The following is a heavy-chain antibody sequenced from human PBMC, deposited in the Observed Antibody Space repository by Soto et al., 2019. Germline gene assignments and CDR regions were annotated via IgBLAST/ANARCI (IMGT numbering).Heavy chain of an antibody. D-gene: IGHD2-15*01. Sequence: QVQLVQSGAEVKKPGASVKVSCEASGYTFTSYAMHWVRQAPGQRLEWMGWINAGNGNTKYSLKFQGRVTITRDTSASTAYMELSSLRSEDTAVYFSARWVCSPGSCDYWGLGWYFDRWGRGTLVTVSS. CDR2: INAGNGNT. V-gene: IGHV1-3*01. CDR1: GYTFTSYA. J-gene: IGHJ2*01. CDR3: ARWVCSPGSCDYWGLGWYFDR.